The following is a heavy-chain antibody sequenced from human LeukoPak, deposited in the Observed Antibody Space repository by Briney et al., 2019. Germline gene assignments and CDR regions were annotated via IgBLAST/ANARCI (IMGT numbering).Heavy chain of an antibody. Sequence: SGGSLRLSCAASGFTFSSYWMSWVRQAPGKGLEWVANIKQDGSEKYYVDSVKGRFTISRDNAKNSLYLQMNSLRAEDTAVYYCVRDHHRRLYDSQARDTFDIWGQGTMVTVSS. D-gene: IGHD3-22*01. CDR2: IKQDGSEK. V-gene: IGHV3-7*01. J-gene: IGHJ3*02. CDR3: VRDHHRRLYDSQARDTFDI. CDR1: GFTFSSYW.